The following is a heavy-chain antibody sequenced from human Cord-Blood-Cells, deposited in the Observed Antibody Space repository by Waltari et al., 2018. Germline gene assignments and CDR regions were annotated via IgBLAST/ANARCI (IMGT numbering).Heavy chain of an antibody. CDR3: ARLSKWLLPLNDAFDI. V-gene: IGHV4-34*01. CDR1: GGSFSGYY. D-gene: IGHD3-22*01. CDR2: INKSGST. J-gene: IGHJ3*02. Sequence: QVQLQQWGAGLLKPSETLSLTCAVYGGSFSGYYWSWIRQPPGKGLEWIGEINKSGSTKEHPTRKRRVNNLGDTDKDQFALKRSSVTAADTAVYYCARLSKWLLPLNDAFDIWGQGTMVTVSS.